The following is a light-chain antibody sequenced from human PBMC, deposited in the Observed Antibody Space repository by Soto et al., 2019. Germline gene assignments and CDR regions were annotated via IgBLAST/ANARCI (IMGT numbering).Light chain of an antibody. V-gene: IGLV2-11*01. CDR2: DVS. J-gene: IGLJ2*01. CDR3: CSYAGSYTLGV. Sequence: QSALTQPRSVSGSPGQSVTISCTGTSSDVGAYNYFSWYQQHPGKAPKLMIYDVSKRPSGVPDRFSGSKSGNTASLTICGLQAEDEADYYCCSYAGSYTLGVFGGGTQLTVL. CDR1: SSDVGAYNY.